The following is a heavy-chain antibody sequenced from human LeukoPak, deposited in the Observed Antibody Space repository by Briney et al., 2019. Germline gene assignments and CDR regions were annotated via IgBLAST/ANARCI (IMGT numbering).Heavy chain of an antibody. Sequence: GGSLRLSCAASGFTFSSYAMSWVRQAPGKGLEWVSAISGSGGSTYYADSVKGRFTISRDNSKNTLYLQMNSLRAEDTAVYYCATDNFYDILTAEYFQHWGQGTLVTVSS. CDR2: ISGSGGST. CDR3: ATDNFYDILTAEYFQH. J-gene: IGHJ1*01. CDR1: GFTFSSYA. V-gene: IGHV3-23*01. D-gene: IGHD3-9*01.